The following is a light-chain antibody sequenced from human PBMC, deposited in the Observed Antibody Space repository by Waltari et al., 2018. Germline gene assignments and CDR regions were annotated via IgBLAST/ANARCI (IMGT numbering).Light chain of an antibody. V-gene: IGKV1D-12*01. CDR3: QQANSFPIT. CDR2: AAS. CDR1: KGISSW. Sequence: DIQMTQSPSSVSASVGDRVTITCRASKGISSWLVWYQQKPGKAPKLLIYAASNLQSGVPSRFSGSGSGTEFTLTISSLQPEDFATYYCQQANSFPITFGQGTRLEIK. J-gene: IGKJ5*01.